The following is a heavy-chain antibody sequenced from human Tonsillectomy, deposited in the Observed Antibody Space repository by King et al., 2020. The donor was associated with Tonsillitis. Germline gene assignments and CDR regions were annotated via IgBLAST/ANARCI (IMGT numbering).Heavy chain of an antibody. J-gene: IGHJ3*02. CDR1: GYSSTSYW. Sequence: QLVQSGAEVKKPGESLKISCKGSGYSSTSYWIGWVRQMPGKGLEWMGIIYPGDSDTRYSPSFQGQVTISADKSISTAYLQWSSLKASDTAMYYCAVGVCSGGSCYAAFDIWGQGTMVTVSS. CDR2: IYPGDSDT. V-gene: IGHV5-51*01. CDR3: AVGVCSGGSCYAAFDI. D-gene: IGHD2-15*01.